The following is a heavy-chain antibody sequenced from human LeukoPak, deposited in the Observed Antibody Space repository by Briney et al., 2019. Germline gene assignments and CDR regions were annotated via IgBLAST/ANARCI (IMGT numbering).Heavy chain of an antibody. Sequence: PGRSLRLSCAASGFTFSSYGMHWVRQAPGKGLEWVAVISYDGSNKYYAGSVKGRFTISRDNSKNTLYLQMNSLRAEDTAVYYCAKDGTRGYSYGGYFDYWGQGTLVTVSS. D-gene: IGHD5-18*01. CDR3: AKDGTRGYSYGGYFDY. CDR1: GFTFSSYG. CDR2: ISYDGSNK. J-gene: IGHJ4*02. V-gene: IGHV3-30*18.